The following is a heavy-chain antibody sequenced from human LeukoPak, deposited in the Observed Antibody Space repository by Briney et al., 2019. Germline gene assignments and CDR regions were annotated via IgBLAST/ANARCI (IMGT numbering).Heavy chain of an antibody. CDR1: GYSFTSYW. J-gene: IGHJ6*04. Sequence: GESLKISCKGSGYSFTSYWIGWVRQMPGKGLEWMGIIYPGDSDTRYSPSFQGQVTISADKSISTAYLQWSSLKASDTAMYYCARQYCSSNSCYVLDVWGKGTTVTVSS. D-gene: IGHD2-2*01. V-gene: IGHV5-51*01. CDR3: ARQYCSSNSCYVLDV. CDR2: IYPGDSDT.